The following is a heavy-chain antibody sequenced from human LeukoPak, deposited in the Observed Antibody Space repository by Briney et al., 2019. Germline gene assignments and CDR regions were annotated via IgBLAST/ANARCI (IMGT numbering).Heavy chain of an antibody. CDR1: GGTFSSYA. D-gene: IGHD5-18*01. V-gene: IGHV1-69*05. J-gene: IGHJ4*02. CDR3: ARDRIQLWFSRPFYLDY. CDR2: IIPIFGTA. Sequence: ASVKVSCKASGGTFSSYAISWVRQAPGQGLEWMGRIIPIFGTANYAQKFQGRVTITTDESTSTAYMELSSLRSEDTAVYYCARDRIQLWFSRPFYLDYWGQGTLVTVSS.